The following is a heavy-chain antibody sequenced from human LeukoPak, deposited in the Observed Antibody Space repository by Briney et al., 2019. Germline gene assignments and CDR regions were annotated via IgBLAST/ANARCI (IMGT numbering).Heavy chain of an antibody. CDR3: AKDGSGSYKRTNYYYYMDV. J-gene: IGHJ6*03. CDR2: ISGSGGSK. D-gene: IGHD1-26*01. Sequence: GGSLRLSCAASGSTFSSYAMSWVRQAPARGLEWVSAISGSGGSKYYADPVKGRFTISRANSKNTLYLQMNSLRAEDTAVYYCAKDGSGSYKRTNYYYYMDVWGKGTTVTVSS. V-gene: IGHV3-23*01. CDR1: GSTFSSYA.